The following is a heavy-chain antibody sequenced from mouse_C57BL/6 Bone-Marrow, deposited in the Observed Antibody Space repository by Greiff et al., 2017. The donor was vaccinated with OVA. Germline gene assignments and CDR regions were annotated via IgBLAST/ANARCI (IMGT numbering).Heavy chain of an antibody. J-gene: IGHJ3*01. CDR3: AGYPMVTTRTTSWFAY. D-gene: IGHD2-2*01. V-gene: IGHV1-39*01. CDR2: INPNYGTT. Sequence: EVQLQESGPELVKPGASVKISCKASGYSFTDYNMNWVKQSNGKSLEWIGVINPNYGTTSYNQKFKGKATLTVDQSSSTAYMQLNSLTSEDSAVYYCAGYPMVTTRTTSWFAYWGQGTLVTVSA. CDR1: GYSFTDYN.